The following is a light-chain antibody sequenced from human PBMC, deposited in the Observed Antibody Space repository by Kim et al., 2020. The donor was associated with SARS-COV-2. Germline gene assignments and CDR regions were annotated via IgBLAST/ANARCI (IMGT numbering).Light chain of an antibody. CDR3: QTWDTGIRV. CDR1: SGHSTYA. Sequence: QLVLTQSPSASASLGASVKLTCTLSSGHSTYAIAWHQQQPEKGPRYLMKLNSDGSQNKGDGIPDRFSGSSSGAERYLSISSLQSEDEADYYCQTWDTGIRVFGGGTQLTV. J-gene: IGLJ3*02. CDR2: LNSDGSQ. V-gene: IGLV4-69*01.